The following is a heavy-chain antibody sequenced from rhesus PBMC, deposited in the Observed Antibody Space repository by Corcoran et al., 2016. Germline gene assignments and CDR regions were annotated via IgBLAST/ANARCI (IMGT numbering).Heavy chain of an antibody. Sequence: QVQLQASGPGLVKPSETLSLTCAVSGGPLSSKHGLSLIRQPPGKGLEWFGYFSGSIGSTYYNPSLKSRVTISTDTSKNQFSLKLNSVTAADTAVYYCVTIAAAFRYLYFDIWGPGTPITISS. D-gene: IGHD6-31*01. J-gene: IGHJ2*01. CDR1: GGPLSSKHG. CDR2: FSGSIGST. CDR3: VTIAAAFRYLYFDI. V-gene: IGHV4-65*01.